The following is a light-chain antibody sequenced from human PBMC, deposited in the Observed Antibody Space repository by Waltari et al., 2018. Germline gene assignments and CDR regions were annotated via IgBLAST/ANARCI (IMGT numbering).Light chain of an antibody. CDR2: DVS. J-gene: IGLJ3*02. CDR1: SSDVGGYTS. V-gene: IGLV2-14*01. Sequence: QSALAQPASVSGSPGQSITISCPGPSSDVGGYTSVSWYQQHPGKPPKHMIYDVSNRPSGVSNRFSGSKSGNTASLTISGLQAEDEADYYCTSYTSSSTWVFGGGTKLTVL. CDR3: TSYTSSSTWV.